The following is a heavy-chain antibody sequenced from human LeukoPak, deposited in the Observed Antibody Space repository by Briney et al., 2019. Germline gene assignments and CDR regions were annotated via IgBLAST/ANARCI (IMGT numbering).Heavy chain of an antibody. CDR3: ARGDCSGGSCYLPEYLQH. D-gene: IGHD2-15*01. J-gene: IGHJ1*01. CDR1: GYTFADYY. Sequence: GASVKVSCKASGYTFADYYIHWVRQAPGQGLEWMGWITAYNGYTDYAQMLQGRVTMTTDTSTSTAYMELRSLKSDDTAVYYCARGDCSGGSCYLPEYLQHWGQGTLVTVSS. V-gene: IGHV1-18*04. CDR2: ITAYNGYT.